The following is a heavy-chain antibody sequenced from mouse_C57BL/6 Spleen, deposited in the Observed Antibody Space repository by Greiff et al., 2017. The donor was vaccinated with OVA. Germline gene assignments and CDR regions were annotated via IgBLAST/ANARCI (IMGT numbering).Heavy chain of an antibody. CDR3: ARRGYYYGSSYGAMDY. CDR2: INPSNGGT. V-gene: IGHV1-53*01. Sequence: VQLQQPGTELVKPGASVKLSCKASGYTFTSYWMHWVKQRPGQGLEWIGNINPSNGGTNYNEKFKSKATLTVDKSSSTAYMQLSSLTSEDAAVYYCARRGYYYGSSYGAMDYWGQGTSVTVSS. J-gene: IGHJ4*01. D-gene: IGHD1-1*01. CDR1: GYTFTSYW.